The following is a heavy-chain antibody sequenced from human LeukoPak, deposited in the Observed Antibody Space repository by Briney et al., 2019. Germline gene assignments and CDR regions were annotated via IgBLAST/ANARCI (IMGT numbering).Heavy chain of an antibody. D-gene: IGHD3-10*01. J-gene: IGHJ4*02. CDR2: IVVGSGNT. CDR1: GFTFTSSA. V-gene: IGHV1-58*01. Sequence: ASVRVSCKASGFTFTSSAVQWVRQARGQRLEWIGWIVVGSGNTNYAQKFQERVTITRDMSTSTAYMELSSLRSEDTAVYYCAAESRDGSGLSCWGQGTLVTVSS. CDR3: AAESRDGSGLSC.